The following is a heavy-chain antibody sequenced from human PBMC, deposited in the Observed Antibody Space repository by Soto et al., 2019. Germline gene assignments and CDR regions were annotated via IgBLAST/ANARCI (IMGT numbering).Heavy chain of an antibody. CDR3: ARISSYSYFDY. D-gene: IGHD2-21*01. J-gene: IGHJ4*02. V-gene: IGHV2-70*11. Sequence: SGPTLMNPTQTLTLTCSFSGFSLSTRAECVSWIRQPPGKALEWLARIDWDNDKYYSASLKTRLTISKDTSKNQVVLTLTNMDPVDTATYYCARISSYSYFDYWGQGALVTVSS. CDR1: GFSLSTRAEC. CDR2: IDWDNDK.